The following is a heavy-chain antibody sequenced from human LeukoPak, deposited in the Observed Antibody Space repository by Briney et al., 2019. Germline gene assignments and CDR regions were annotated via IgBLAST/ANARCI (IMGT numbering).Heavy chain of an antibody. D-gene: IGHD2-21*02. V-gene: IGHV1-18*01. CDR3: ARTRGSLVVTANPFDY. CDR2: ISAYNGNK. J-gene: IGHJ4*02. CDR1: GYTFTSYG. Sequence: ASVKLSCKASGYTFTSYGISWVRQPPGQGVEWMGWISAYNGNKNYAQKLQGRVTMTTDTSTSTAYMELRSLRSDDTAVYYCARTRGSLVVTANPFDYWGQGTLVTVSS.